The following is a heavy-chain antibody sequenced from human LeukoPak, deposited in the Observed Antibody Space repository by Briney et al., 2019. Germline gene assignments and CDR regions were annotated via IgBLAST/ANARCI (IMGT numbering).Heavy chain of an antibody. CDR1: GFTFDDYA. J-gene: IGHJ3*02. Sequence: GGSLRLSCAASGFTFDDYAMHWVRQAPGKGLEGVSGISWNSGSIGYADSVKGRFTISRDNAKNSLYLQMNSLRAEDMALYYCAKGLWFGELGAFDIWGQGTMVTVSS. D-gene: IGHD3-10*01. CDR3: AKGLWFGELGAFDI. CDR2: ISWNSGSI. V-gene: IGHV3-9*03.